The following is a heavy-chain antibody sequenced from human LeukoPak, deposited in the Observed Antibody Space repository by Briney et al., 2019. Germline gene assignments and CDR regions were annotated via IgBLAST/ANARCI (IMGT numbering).Heavy chain of an antibody. CDR1: GFTFSSYW. J-gene: IGHJ4*02. Sequence: QPGGSLRLSCAPSGFTFSSYWMSWVRQAPGKGLEWVANIKQDGSEKYYVDSVKGRFTISRDNAKNSLYLQMNSLRAEDTAVYYCARDGFGAAALGYWGQGTLVTVSS. D-gene: IGHD6-13*01. CDR2: IKQDGSEK. CDR3: ARDGFGAAALGY. V-gene: IGHV3-7*04.